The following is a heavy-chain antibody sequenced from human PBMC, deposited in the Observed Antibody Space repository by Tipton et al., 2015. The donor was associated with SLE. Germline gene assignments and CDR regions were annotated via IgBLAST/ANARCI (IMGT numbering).Heavy chain of an antibody. CDR1: GGSISSSRYY. D-gene: IGHD1-26*01. J-gene: IGHJ4*02. V-gene: IGHV4-39*07. Sequence: TLSLTCTVSGGSISSSRYYWGWIRQPPGKGLEWIGSLYYSGNTYYNPSLKSRITISIDTSKNQFSLRLNSVTAADTALYYCARIPAGSTSSWLFDFWGQGTQVTVSS. CDR2: LYYSGNT. CDR3: ARIPAGSTSSWLFDF.